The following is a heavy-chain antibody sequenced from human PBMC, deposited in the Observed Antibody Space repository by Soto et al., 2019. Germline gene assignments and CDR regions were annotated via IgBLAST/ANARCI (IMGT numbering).Heavy chain of an antibody. CDR2: INPNSGGT. V-gene: IGHV1-2*04. CDR3: ARDSEVVPAAGPSFDY. CDR1: GYTFTGYY. Sequence: ASVKVSCKASGYTFTGYYMHWVRQAPGQGLEWMGWINPNSGGTNYAQKFQGWVTMTRDTSISTAYMELSRLRSDDTAVYYCARDSEVVPAAGPSFDYWGQGTLVTVSS. J-gene: IGHJ4*02. D-gene: IGHD2-2*01.